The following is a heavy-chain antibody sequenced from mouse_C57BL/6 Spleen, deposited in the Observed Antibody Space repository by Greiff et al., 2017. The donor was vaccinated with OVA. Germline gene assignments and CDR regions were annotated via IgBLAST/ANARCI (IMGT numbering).Heavy chain of an antibody. CDR3: ANYDGYSFDY. V-gene: IGHV5-9*01. J-gene: IGHJ2*01. CDR1: GFTFSSYT. D-gene: IGHD2-3*01. CDR2: ISGGGGNT. Sequence: EVKLVESGGGLVKPGGSLKLSCAASGFTFSSYTMSWVRQTPEKRLEWVATISGGGGNTYYPDSVKGRFTISRDNAKNTLYLQMSSLRSEDTALYYCANYDGYSFDYWGQGTTLTVSS.